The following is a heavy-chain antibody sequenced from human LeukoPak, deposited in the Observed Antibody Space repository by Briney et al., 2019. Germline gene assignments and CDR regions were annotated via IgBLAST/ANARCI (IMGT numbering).Heavy chain of an antibody. CDR3: ARERAYSWCADY. Sequence: SETLSLTCTVSGGSFSSYYRSWVRQPAGKGLEWIGRIYTSGSTNYNPSLKSRVTMSVDTSKNQFSLKLSSVTAADTAVYYCARERAYSWCADYWGQGTLVTVSS. V-gene: IGHV4-4*07. D-gene: IGHD6-13*01. J-gene: IGHJ4*02. CDR1: GGSFSSYY. CDR2: IYTSGST.